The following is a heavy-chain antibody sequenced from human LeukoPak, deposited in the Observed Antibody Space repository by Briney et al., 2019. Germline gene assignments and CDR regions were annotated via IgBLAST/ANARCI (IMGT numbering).Heavy chain of an antibody. CDR3: ARLWFGELVTDS. D-gene: IGHD3-10*01. Sequence: PSETLSPTCAVYGGSFSGYYWSWIRQPPGKGLEWIGEINHSGSTNYNPSLKSRVTISVDTSKNQFSLKLRSVTAADTAVYYCARLWFGELVTDSWGQGTLVTVSS. CDR1: GGSFSGYY. J-gene: IGHJ4*02. CDR2: INHSGST. V-gene: IGHV4-34*01.